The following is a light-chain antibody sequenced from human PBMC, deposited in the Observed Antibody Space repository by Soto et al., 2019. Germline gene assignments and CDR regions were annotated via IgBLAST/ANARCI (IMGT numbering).Light chain of an antibody. CDR3: QQYNNWPKT. Sequence: EIVMTQSPATLSVSPGERATLSCRASQSVSSNLAWYQQKPGQAPRLLIYGASTRATGIPARFSGSGSGTEFTLTISSLQSEDIAAYYSQQYNNWPKTFGQGTKV. CDR1: QSVSSN. V-gene: IGKV3-15*01. J-gene: IGKJ1*01. CDR2: GAS.